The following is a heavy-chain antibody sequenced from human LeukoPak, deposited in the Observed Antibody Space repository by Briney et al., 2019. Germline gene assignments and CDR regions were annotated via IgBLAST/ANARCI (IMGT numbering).Heavy chain of an antibody. CDR3: ASTPARPYSIWYFDL. CDR1: GGTFSSYA. D-gene: IGHD2-21*01. Sequence: SVKVSCKASGGTFSSYAISWVRQAPGQGLEWMGGIIPIFGTANYAQKFQGRVTITADESTSTAYMELSSLRSEDTAVYYCASTPARPYSIWYFDLWGRGTLVTVSS. V-gene: IGHV1-69*13. J-gene: IGHJ2*01. CDR2: IIPIFGTA.